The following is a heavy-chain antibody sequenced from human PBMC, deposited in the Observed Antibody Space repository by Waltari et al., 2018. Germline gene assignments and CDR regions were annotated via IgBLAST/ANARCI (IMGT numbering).Heavy chain of an antibody. Sequence: QVQLQESGPGRVKPSETLSITCTVSGASMDNYYWNWIRQPAGKGLEWIGRIYSSGFPNYNPSLESRVTMSVDTSKNQLSLEVRSVTAADTAVYYCARDLSEGWFGDQSPLGYWGQGTVVTVSA. CDR2: IYSSGFP. D-gene: IGHD3-10*01. CDR1: GASMDNYY. CDR3: ARDLSEGWFGDQSPLGY. J-gene: IGHJ4*02. V-gene: IGHV4-4*07.